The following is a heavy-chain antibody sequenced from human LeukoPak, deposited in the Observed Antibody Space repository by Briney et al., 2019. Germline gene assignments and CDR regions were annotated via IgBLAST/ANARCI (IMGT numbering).Heavy chain of an antibody. V-gene: IGHV1-2*02. CDR2: INPNSGGT. J-gene: IGHJ3*02. D-gene: IGHD3-16*01. CDR1: GYTFTGYY. CDR3: ARELRGDDAFDI. Sequence: ASVKVSCKASGYTFTGYYMHWVRQAPGQGLEWMGWINPNSGGTNYAQKFQGRVTMTRDTSISTAYMELSRLRSEDTAVYYCARELRGDDAFDIWGQGTMVTVSS.